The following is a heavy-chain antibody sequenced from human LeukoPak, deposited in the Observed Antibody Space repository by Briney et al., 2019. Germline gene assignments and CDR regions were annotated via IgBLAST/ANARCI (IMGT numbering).Heavy chain of an antibody. CDR2: IYHSGST. CDR1: GYSISSDYY. Sequence: SETLSLTSGVAGYSISSDYYWGWIRQPPGKGLEWIGNIYHSGSTYYNPSLESRVTISIDTSKNQFTLKLSSVTAADTAVYYCARLFLMGSTPHYFDYWGQGTLVTVSS. D-gene: IGHD2-8*01. J-gene: IGHJ4*02. V-gene: IGHV4-38-2*01. CDR3: ARLFLMGSTPHYFDY.